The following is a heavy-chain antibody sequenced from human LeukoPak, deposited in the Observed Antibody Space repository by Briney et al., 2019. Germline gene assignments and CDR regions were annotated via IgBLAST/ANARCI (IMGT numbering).Heavy chain of an antibody. Sequence: GGSLRLSCTASGFSFGVYAMRWFRQAPGKGLEWVGFIRSKTYDGTTQSAASVKGRFTISRDDSKSIAYLQMNSLKTEDTAVYYCTRFKSTVTTLFDYWGQGTLVTVSS. CDR2: IRSKTYDGTT. V-gene: IGHV3-49*03. J-gene: IGHJ4*02. D-gene: IGHD4-11*01. CDR3: TRFKSTVTTLFDY. CDR1: GFSFGVYA.